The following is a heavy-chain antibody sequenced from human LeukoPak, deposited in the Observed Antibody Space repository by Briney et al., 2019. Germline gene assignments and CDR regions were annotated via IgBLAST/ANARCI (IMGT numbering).Heavy chain of an antibody. Sequence: LSGRSLRLSCAASGFTFDDYAMHWLRQAPGKGLEWVSGISWNSGSIGYADSVKGRFSISRDNAKNSLYLQMNSLRAEDTALYYCAKDIISGWYPYYYYGMDVWGQGTTVTVSS. CDR1: GFTFDDYA. D-gene: IGHD6-19*01. J-gene: IGHJ6*02. CDR3: AKDIISGWYPYYYYGMDV. CDR2: ISWNSGSI. V-gene: IGHV3-9*01.